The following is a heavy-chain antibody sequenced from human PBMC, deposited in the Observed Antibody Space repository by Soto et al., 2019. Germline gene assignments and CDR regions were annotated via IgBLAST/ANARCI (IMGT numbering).Heavy chain of an antibody. D-gene: IGHD3-16*01. V-gene: IGHV3-66*01. CDR1: GFTVSSTY. CDR2: IYTGGST. J-gene: IGHJ4*02. Sequence: GSLRLSCAASGFTVSSTYMNWVRQAPGKGLEWVSVIYTGGSTYYADSVKGRFTISRDNSKNTVYLQMNSLRAEDTAMYYCARDSHLGYXGQGTLVTVSS. CDR3: ARDSHLGY.